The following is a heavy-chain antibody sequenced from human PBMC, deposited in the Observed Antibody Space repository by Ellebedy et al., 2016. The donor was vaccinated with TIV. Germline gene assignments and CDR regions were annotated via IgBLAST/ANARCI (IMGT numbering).Heavy chain of an antibody. CDR1: GFTFSNYW. CDR2: IKQDGSEK. D-gene: IGHD6-19*01. J-gene: IGHJ4*02. CDR3: ARDQWLGRAYYFDS. Sequence: GGSLRLSCATSGFTFSNYWMTWIRQAPGKGLKWVANIKQDGSEKYYVDSVKGRFSISRDNAKNSLYVQMNSLTDEDTAVYYCARDQWLGRAYYFDSWGQGTLVTVSS. V-gene: IGHV3-7*01.